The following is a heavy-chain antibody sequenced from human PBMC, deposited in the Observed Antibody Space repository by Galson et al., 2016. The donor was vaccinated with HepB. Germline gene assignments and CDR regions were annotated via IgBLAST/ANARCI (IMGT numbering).Heavy chain of an antibody. J-gene: IGHJ4*02. CDR1: GYTFTSYG. Sequence: SVKVSCKASGYTFTSYGISWVRQAPGQGLEWMGWISASKGKTNYAQNLQGRVTMTTDTYTSTVYMELRSLRSDDTAVYYCARDRYYPLDSWGQGTLVTVSP. V-gene: IGHV1-18*01. D-gene: IGHD2-15*01. CDR2: ISASKGKT. CDR3: ARDRYYPLDS.